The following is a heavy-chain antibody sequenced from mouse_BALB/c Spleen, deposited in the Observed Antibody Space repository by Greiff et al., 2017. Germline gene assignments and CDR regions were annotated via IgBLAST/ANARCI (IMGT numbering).Heavy chain of an antibody. D-gene: IGHD2-3*01. CDR1: GYTFTSYW. CDR3: ARWLLPSYAMDY. V-gene: IGHV1-69*02. Sequence: VQLQQPGAELVKPGASVKLSCKASGYTFTSYWMHWVKQRPGQGLEWIGEIDPSDSYTNYNQKFKGKATLTVDKSSSTAYMQLSSLTSEDSAVYYCARWLLPSYAMDYWGQGTSVTVSS. J-gene: IGHJ4*01. CDR2: IDPSDSYT.